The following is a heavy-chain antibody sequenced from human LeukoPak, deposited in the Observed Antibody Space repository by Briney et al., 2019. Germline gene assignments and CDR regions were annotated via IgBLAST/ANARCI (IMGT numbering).Heavy chain of an antibody. J-gene: IGHJ5*02. CDR2: IYPGDSDT. CDR3: ARRLLPTLTNSRLDP. CDR1: GYSFTTNW. D-gene: IGHD2-21*01. Sequence: GESLKISCKASGYSFTTNWIGWVRQMPGKGLEWVGLIYPGDSDTRYSPSFQGQVTISADKSITTAYLQWSSLKASDTAMYYCARRLLPTLTNSRLDPWGQGTLVTVSS. V-gene: IGHV5-51*01.